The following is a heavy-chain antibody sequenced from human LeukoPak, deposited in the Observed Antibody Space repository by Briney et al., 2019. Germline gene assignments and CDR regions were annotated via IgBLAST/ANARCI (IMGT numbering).Heavy chain of an antibody. CDR1: GFTFSTYW. CDR3: ARDYSATNIYYYYGMDV. Sequence: GGSLRLSCAASGFTFSTYWMGWVRQAPGKGLEWVADVKEDGSDKYSLDSVKGRFTISRDNAKNSLYLQMNSLRAEDTAVYYCARDYSATNIYYYYGMDVWGQGTTVTVSS. CDR2: VKEDGSDK. V-gene: IGHV3-7*01. J-gene: IGHJ6*02. D-gene: IGHD2-15*01.